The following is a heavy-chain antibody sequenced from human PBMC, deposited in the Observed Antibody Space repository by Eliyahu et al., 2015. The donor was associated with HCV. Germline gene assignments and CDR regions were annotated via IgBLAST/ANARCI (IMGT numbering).Heavy chain of an antibody. V-gene: IGHV3-33*01. CDR1: GFTFSSYG. CDR2: IWYDGSNK. Sequence: QVQLVESGGGVVQPGRSLRLSCAAXGFTFSSYGRHWVRQAPGKGLEWVAVIWYDGSNKYYADSVKGRFTISRDNSKNTLYLQMNSLRAEDTAVYYCARDRLRYCSGGSCSFSDYWGQGTLVTVSS. J-gene: IGHJ4*02. CDR3: ARDRLRYCSGGSCSFSDY. D-gene: IGHD2-15*01.